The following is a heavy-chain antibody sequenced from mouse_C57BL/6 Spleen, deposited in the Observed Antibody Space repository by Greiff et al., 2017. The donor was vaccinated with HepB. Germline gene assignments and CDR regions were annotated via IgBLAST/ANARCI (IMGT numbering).Heavy chain of an antibody. J-gene: IGHJ4*01. CDR2: ISSGGDYI. Sequence: EVQLVESGEGLVKPGGSLKLSCAASGFTFSRYAMSWVRQTPEKRLEWVAYISSGGDYIYYADTVKGRFTISRDNARNTLYLQMSSLKSEDTAMYYGTRGYYGSSGAMDYWGQGTSVTVSS. V-gene: IGHV5-9-1*02. CDR1: GFTFSRYA. D-gene: IGHD1-1*01. CDR3: TRGYYGSSGAMDY.